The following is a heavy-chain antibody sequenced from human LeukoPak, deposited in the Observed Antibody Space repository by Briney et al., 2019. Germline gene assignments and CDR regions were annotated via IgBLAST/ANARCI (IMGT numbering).Heavy chain of an antibody. CDR2: IYTSGST. D-gene: IGHD3-22*01. CDR3: AKDYDSSGYPPNWFDP. J-gene: IGHJ5*02. V-gene: IGHV4-61*02. CDR1: GGSISSGSYY. Sequence: SQTLSLTCTVSGGSISSGSYYWSWIRQPAGKGLEWIGRIYTSGSTNYNPSLKSRVTISVDTSKNQFSLKLSSVTAADTAVYYCAKDYDSSGYPPNWFDPWGQGTLVTVSS.